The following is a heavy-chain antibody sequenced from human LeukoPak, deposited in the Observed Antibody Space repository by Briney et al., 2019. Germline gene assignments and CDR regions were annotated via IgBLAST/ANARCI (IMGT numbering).Heavy chain of an antibody. CDR1: GGSISSYY. V-gene: IGHV4-59*01. J-gene: IGHJ4*02. Sequence: TSETLSLTCTVPGGSISSYYWSWIRQPPGKGLEWIGYIYYSGSTNYNPSLKSRVTISVDTSKNQFSLKLSSVTAADTAVYYCARDVAAAGTHFDYWGQGTLVTVSS. CDR3: ARDVAAAGTHFDY. D-gene: IGHD6-13*01. CDR2: IYYSGST.